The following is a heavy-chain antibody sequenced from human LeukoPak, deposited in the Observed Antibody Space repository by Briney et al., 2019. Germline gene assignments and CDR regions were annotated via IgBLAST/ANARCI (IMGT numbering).Heavy chain of an antibody. Sequence: GGSLRLSCVASGFPFSSYAMHWVRQAPGKGLEWVAVISYDGSNKYYADSVKGRFTISRDNSKNTLYLQMNSLRAEDTAVYYCARVRGMYSSGWYSNWGQGTLVTVSS. CDR3: ARVRGMYSSGWYSN. J-gene: IGHJ4*02. V-gene: IGHV3-30-3*01. CDR2: ISYDGSNK. D-gene: IGHD6-19*01. CDR1: GFPFSSYA.